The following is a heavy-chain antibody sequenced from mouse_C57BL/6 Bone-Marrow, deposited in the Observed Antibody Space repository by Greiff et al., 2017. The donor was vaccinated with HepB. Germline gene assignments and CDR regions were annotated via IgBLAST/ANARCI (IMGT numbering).Heavy chain of an antibody. CDR2: IEPENGDT. Sequence: VQLQQSGAELVRPGASVKLSCTASGFNIKDDYMHWVKQRPVQGLEWIGWIEPENGDTEYASKFQGKATITADTSSNTAYLQLSSLTSEATAVYSCTFYGNYPYFDYWGQGTTLTVAT. CDR1: GFNIKDDY. D-gene: IGHD2-1*01. V-gene: IGHV14-4*01. J-gene: IGHJ2*01. CDR3: TFYGNYPYFDY.